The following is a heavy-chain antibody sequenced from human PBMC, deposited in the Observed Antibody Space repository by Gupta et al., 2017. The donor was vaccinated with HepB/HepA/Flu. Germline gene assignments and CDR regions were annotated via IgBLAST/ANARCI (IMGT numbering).Heavy chain of an antibody. Sequence: QLQLQESGPGLVKPSETLSLTCTVSGGSISSGSSYWGWIRQPPGEGLDWIATMYYSGTSDDNPSLESRVTIAVDTAKNQFAMKMKSVTAADTAVYYCVRHLSRNGFDAGGQGIMVTVYS. V-gene: IGHV4-39*01. CDR1: GGSISSGSSY. CDR2: MYYSGTS. D-gene: IGHD2-2*01. J-gene: IGHJ5*02. CDR3: VRHLSRNGFDA.